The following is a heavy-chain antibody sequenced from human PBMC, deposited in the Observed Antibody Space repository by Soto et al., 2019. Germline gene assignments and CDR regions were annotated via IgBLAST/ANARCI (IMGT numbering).Heavy chain of an antibody. CDR1: GYTFTDYW. Sequence: GESLKISCKGSGYTFTDYWIGWVRQLPGKGLEWMGIIYPGDSDTRYSPSFQGHVTITVDKSTSTAYLQWNTLKASDTAMYYCATHISTFRYYYSDMDVWGQGTTVTVSS. CDR3: ATHISTFRYYYSDMDV. J-gene: IGHJ6*02. D-gene: IGHD2-2*01. CDR2: IYPGDSDT. V-gene: IGHV5-51*01.